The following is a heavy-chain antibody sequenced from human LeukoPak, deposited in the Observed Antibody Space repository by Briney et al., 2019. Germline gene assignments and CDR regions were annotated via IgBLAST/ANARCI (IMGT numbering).Heavy chain of an antibody. V-gene: IGHV1-18*04. CDR1: GYTFTSYS. D-gene: IGHD5-12*01. J-gene: IGHJ4*02. CDR2: ISAYNGNT. CDR3: ARDRRGYSGYDLGRFFDY. Sequence: GASVKVSCKASGYTFTSYSISWVRQAPGQGLEWMGWISAYNGNTNYAQKLQGRVTMTTDTSTSTAYMELRSLRSDDTAVYYCARDRRGYSGYDLGRFFDYWGQGTLVTVSS.